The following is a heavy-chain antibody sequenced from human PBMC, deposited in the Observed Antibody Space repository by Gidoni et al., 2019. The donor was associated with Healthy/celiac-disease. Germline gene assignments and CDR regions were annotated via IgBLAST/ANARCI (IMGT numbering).Heavy chain of an antibody. CDR1: GRSFSGYY. Sequence: QVQLQQWGAGLLKPSETLSLTCAVYGRSFSGYYWSWIRQPPGKGLEWIGEINHSGSTNYNPSLKSRVTISVDTSKNQFSLKLSSVTAADTAVYYCARGPYYYGSGSYSTPFDYWGQGTLVTVSS. D-gene: IGHD3-10*01. J-gene: IGHJ4*02. V-gene: IGHV4-34*01. CDR3: ARGPYYYGSGSYSTPFDY. CDR2: INHSGST.